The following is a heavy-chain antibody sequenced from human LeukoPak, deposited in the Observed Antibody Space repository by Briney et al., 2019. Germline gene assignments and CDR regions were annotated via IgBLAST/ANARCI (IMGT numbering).Heavy chain of an antibody. Sequence: SETLSLTCAVFRGPFSGYFWSWIRQSPGKGLEWIGEINHSGDTKNNPSLNSRVTISVDTSKNQFSLNLTSVTAADTAVYYCARDARGAAAADDAFDIWGQGTMVTVSS. CDR2: INHSGDT. CDR3: ARDARGAAAADDAFDI. D-gene: IGHD6-13*01. V-gene: IGHV4-34*01. J-gene: IGHJ3*02. CDR1: RGPFSGYF.